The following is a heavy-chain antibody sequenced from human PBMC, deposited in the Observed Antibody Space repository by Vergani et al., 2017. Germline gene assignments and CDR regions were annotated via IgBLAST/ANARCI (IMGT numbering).Heavy chain of an antibody. V-gene: IGHV1-69*01. CDR2: IIPIVGTA. J-gene: IGHJ4*02. Sequence: QVQLVQSGAEVKKPGSSVKVSCKASGGTFSSYAISWVRQAPGQGLEWMGGIIPIVGTANYAQKFQGRVTITADESTSTAYMELSSLRSEDTAVYYCARGRLRFLEWFLPHFDYWGQGTLVTVSS. CDR1: GGTFSSYA. D-gene: IGHD3-3*01. CDR3: ARGRLRFLEWFLPHFDY.